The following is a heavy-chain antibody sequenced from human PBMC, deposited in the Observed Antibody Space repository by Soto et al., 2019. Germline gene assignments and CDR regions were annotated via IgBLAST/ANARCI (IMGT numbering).Heavy chain of an antibody. D-gene: IGHD1-7*01. Sequence: QVQLQESGPGLVKPSETLSLTCTVSGGSISSYYWSWIRQPPGKGLEWIGYIYYSGSTNYNPSLKSRVTISVDTSKNQFSLKLSSVTAADTAVYYCARRYAGNYYWGQGTLVTVSS. J-gene: IGHJ4*02. V-gene: IGHV4-59*01. CDR2: IYYSGST. CDR1: GGSISSYY. CDR3: ARRYAGNYY.